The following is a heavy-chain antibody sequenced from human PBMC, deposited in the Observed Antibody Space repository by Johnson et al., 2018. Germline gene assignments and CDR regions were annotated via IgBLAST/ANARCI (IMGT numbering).Heavy chain of an antibody. CDR1: GFTFDNFG. J-gene: IGHJ3*02. V-gene: IGHV3-30*03. CDR3: ARDSAQWLLGAYDI. CDR2: ISYDGLHK. Sequence: QVQLVESGGGVVQPGRSLRLSCAASGFTFDNFGMHWVRQAPGKGLEWLAVISYDGLHKYYAESVKGRFTISRDNSKNTRYLQMSNLRAEDTAVYYCARDSAQWLLGAYDIWGQGTMVTVSS. D-gene: IGHD6-19*01.